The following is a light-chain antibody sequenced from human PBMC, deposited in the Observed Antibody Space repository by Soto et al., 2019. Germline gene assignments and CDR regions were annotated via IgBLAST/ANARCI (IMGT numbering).Light chain of an antibody. V-gene: IGLV2-14*03. CDR1: SSDIGAYNY. CDR3: SSYTSSNTPVV. J-gene: IGLJ2*01. CDR2: DVR. Sequence: QSALTQPASVSGSPGQSITISCTGTSSDIGAYNYVSWYQQHPGKAPKLMIYDVRNRPSGVSNRFSGSKSGNTASLTISGLQAEDEADYYCSSYTSSNTPVVFGGGTQLTVL.